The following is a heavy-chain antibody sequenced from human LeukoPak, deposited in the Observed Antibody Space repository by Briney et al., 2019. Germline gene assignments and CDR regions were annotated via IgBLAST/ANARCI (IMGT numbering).Heavy chain of an antibody. J-gene: IGHJ4*02. V-gene: IGHV3-21*01. CDR1: GFTFSSYS. D-gene: IGHD4-17*01. CDR3: ARDGIYGDYVGGFNDY. Sequence: GGSLRLSCAASGFTFSSYSMNWVRQAPGKGLEWVSSISSSSYIYYADSVKGRFTISRDNAKNSPHLQMNSLRAEDTAVYYCARDGIYGDYVGGFNDYWGQGTLVTVSS. CDR2: ISSSSYI.